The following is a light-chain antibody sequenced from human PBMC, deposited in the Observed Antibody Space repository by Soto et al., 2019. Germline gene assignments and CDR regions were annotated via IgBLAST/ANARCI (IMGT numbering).Light chain of an antibody. CDR3: QQTESYPST. CDR1: QNINNY. Sequence: DIQMTQSPSSLSASVGDRVTITCRTSQNINNYLNWYQQKPGKAPKLLIYGASSLQSGVPSRFSGSGSGTDFTLTISSLQPEDFATYYCQQTESYPSTFGGGTKVDI. J-gene: IGKJ4*01. V-gene: IGKV1-39*01. CDR2: GAS.